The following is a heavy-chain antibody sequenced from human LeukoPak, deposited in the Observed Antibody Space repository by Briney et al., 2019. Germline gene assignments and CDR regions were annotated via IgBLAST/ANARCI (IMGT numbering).Heavy chain of an antibody. D-gene: IGHD5-12*01. Sequence: GGSLRLSCAASGFTFSNAWMSWVRQAPGKGLEWVGRIKSKTDGGTTDYAAPVKGRFTISRDDSKNTLYLQMNSLKTEVTAVYYCARGVGYDSLPWFDPWGQGTLVTVSS. CDR2: IKSKTDGGTT. J-gene: IGHJ5*02. V-gene: IGHV3-15*01. CDR3: ARGVGYDSLPWFDP. CDR1: GFTFSNAW.